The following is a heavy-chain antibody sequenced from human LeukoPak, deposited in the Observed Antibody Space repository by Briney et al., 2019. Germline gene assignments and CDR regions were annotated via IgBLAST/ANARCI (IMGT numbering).Heavy chain of an antibody. J-gene: IGHJ5*02. D-gene: IGHD3-22*01. CDR3: ARHDYDSSDYYDPQNWFDP. V-gene: IGHV4-39*01. CDR1: GGSFSGYY. CDR2: IYYSGST. Sequence: PSETLSLTCAVYGGSFSGYYWAWIRQTPGKGLEWIGSIYYSGSTYYDPSLKSRVSISLDTSKNQFYLRLRSVTAADTAVYYCARHDYDSSDYYDPQNWFDPWGQGTVVTVSS.